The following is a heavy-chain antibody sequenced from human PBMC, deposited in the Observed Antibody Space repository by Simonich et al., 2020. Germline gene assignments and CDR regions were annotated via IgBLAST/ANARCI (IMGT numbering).Heavy chain of an antibody. CDR2: INHSGST. J-gene: IGHJ3*02. V-gene: IGHV4-34*01. D-gene: IGHD6-6*01. Sequence: QVQLQQWGAGLLKPSETLSLTCAVYGGSFSVYYWSWIRQPPGKGLEWIGEINHSGSTNYNPSLKRRVTISVDTSKNQFSLKLSSVTAADTAVYYCASPGGTAARDAFDIWGQGTMVTVSS. CDR3: ASPGGTAARDAFDI. CDR1: GGSFSVYY.